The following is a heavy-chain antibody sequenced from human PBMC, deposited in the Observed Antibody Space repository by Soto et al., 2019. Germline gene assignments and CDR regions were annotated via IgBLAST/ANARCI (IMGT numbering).Heavy chain of an antibody. Sequence: PGGSLRLSCAASGFTVSSNYMSWVRQAPGKGLEWVSVTYSGGSTYYADSVKGRFTISRDNSKNTLYLQMNSLRAEDTAFYYCVRGASLNFDYWGQGTLVTVSS. CDR2: TYSGGST. CDR3: VRGASLNFDY. D-gene: IGHD1-26*01. V-gene: IGHV3-53*01. J-gene: IGHJ4*02. CDR1: GFTVSSNY.